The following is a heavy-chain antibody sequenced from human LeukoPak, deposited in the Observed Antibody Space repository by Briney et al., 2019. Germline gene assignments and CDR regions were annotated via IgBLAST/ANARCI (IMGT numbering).Heavy chain of an antibody. D-gene: IGHD3-22*01. CDR1: GFTFRSYA. Sequence: GGSLRLSCAASGFTFRSYAMHWVRQAPGKGLEWVAVISYDGSNKYYADSVKGRFTISRDNSKNTLYLQMNSLRAEDTAVYYCARGYYYDSSGYYYAFDYWGQGSLVTVSS. V-gene: IGHV3-30-3*01. CDR2: ISYDGSNK. J-gene: IGHJ4*02. CDR3: ARGYYYDSSGYYYAFDY.